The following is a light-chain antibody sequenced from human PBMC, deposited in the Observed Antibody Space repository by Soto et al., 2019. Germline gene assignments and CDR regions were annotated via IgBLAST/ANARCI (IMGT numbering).Light chain of an antibody. V-gene: IGLV2-14*01. CDR1: SSDVGAYNY. CDR2: DVS. Sequence: QSVLTQPASVSGSPGQSITISCTGTSSDVGAYNYVSWYQQHPGKAPKLMIYDVSNRPSGVSNRFSGSKSGNTASLTISGLQAEDEADYYCRSYTSSSTPCVFGGGTKLTVL. J-gene: IGLJ2*01. CDR3: RSYTSSSTPCV.